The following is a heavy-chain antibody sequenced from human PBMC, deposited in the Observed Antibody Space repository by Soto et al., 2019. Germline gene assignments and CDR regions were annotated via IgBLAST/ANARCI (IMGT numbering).Heavy chain of an antibody. CDR1: GGTFSSYA. CDR2: IIPIFGTA. V-gene: IGHV1-69*01. D-gene: IGHD3-3*01. CDR3: GGWSTIIGVVVGDYYYGMDV. Sequence: QVQLVQSGAEVKKPGSSVKVSCKASGGTFSSYAISWVRQAPGQGLEWMGGIIPIFGTANYAQKYQGRVTITADEYTSTTSMMLRSLRSEEKAVEYCGGWSTIIGVVVGDYYYGMDVWGQGTTVTVSS. J-gene: IGHJ6*02.